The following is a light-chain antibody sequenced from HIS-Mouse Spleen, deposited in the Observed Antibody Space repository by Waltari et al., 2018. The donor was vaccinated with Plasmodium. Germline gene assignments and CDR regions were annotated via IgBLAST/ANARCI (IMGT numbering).Light chain of an antibody. J-gene: IGLJ2*01. CDR3: SSYAGSYTLV. CDR1: SSDVGGYNY. CDR2: DVS. Sequence: QSALTQPRSVSGSPGQSVTISCTGTSSDVGGYNYVSWYQQHPGKAPKLMIYDVSKRPSGVPDRFSGSKSGNTASLTSSGLQADDEADYYCSSYAGSYTLVFGGGTKLTVL. V-gene: IGLV2-11*01.